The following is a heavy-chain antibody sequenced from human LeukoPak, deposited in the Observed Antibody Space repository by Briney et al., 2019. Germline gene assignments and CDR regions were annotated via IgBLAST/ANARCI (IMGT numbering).Heavy chain of an antibody. CDR2: IYYTGT. V-gene: IGHV4-59*02. J-gene: IGHJ4*02. Sequence: SETLSLTCTVSGGSVSDYYWSWIRQSPGKGLEWIGYIYYTGTSYNPSLKSRVTISADTPKNQFSLNLSSVTAADTAVYYCASRKLGNDYWGQGTLVTVSS. D-gene: IGHD7-27*01. CDR3: ASRKLGNDY. CDR1: GGSVSDYY.